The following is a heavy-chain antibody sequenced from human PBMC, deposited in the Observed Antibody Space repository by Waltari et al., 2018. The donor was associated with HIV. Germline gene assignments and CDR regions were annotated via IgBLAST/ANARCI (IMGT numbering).Heavy chain of an antibody. V-gene: IGHV3-7*01. J-gene: IGHJ6*02. D-gene: IGHD3-3*01. CDR1: GFTFSSAW. CDR2: IKPDGSEK. CDR3: ARADYDFCSGSVYYYYGMDV. Sequence: EVQLVESGAGLVQPGGSVRLSCAPPGFTFSSAWLSWARLAPGEGIEWVANIKPDGSEKYYVDSVKGRFTISRDNAKNSLYLQMNSLRAEDTAVYYCARADYDFCSGSVYYYYGMDVWGQGTTVTVSS.